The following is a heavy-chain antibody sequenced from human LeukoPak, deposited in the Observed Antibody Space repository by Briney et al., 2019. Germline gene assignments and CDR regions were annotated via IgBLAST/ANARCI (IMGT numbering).Heavy chain of an antibody. D-gene: IGHD1-26*01. J-gene: IGHJ5*02. CDR2: IYYSGST. CDR3: ARLISGNWFDP. Sequence: PSETLSLTCTVSGGSISSGDYSWSWIRQPPGKGLEWIGYIYYSGSTYYNPSLKSRVTISVDTSKNQFSLKLSSVTAADTAVYYCARLISGNWFDPWGQGTLVTVSS. V-gene: IGHV4-30-4*01. CDR1: GGSISSGDYS.